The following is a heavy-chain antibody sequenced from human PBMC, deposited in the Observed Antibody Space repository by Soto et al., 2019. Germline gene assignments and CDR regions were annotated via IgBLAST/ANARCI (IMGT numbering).Heavy chain of an antibody. Sequence: NLSLTCAVSGGSINTGGCYWSWIRQHPGKGLEWIGHIYYTGSTSYNPSLESRLTVSLDTSKNQFSLRLTSVTAADTAVYYCASESVRAKDSAPFDIWGQGTLVTVS. CDR3: ASESVRAKDSAPFDI. J-gene: IGHJ3*02. V-gene: IGHV4-31*11. D-gene: IGHD2-21*01. CDR2: IYYTGST. CDR1: GGSINTGGCY.